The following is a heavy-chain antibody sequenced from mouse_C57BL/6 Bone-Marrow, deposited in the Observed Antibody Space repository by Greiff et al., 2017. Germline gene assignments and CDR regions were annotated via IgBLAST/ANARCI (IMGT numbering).Heavy chain of an antibody. CDR2: INPSRGYT. CDR3: AFPTVWYFDV. J-gene: IGHJ1*03. V-gene: IGHV1-7*01. Sequence: VKLQESGAELAKPGASVKLSCKASGYTFTSYWMHWVKQRPGQGLEWIGYINPSRGYTKYNQKFKDKATLTADKSSSPAYMQLSSLTYEVSEVDYCAFPTVWYFDVWGKGTTVTVSS. D-gene: IGHD1-1*01. CDR1: GYTFTSYW.